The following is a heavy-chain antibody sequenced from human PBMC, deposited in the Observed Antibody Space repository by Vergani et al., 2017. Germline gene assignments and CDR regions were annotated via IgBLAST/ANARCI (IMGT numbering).Heavy chain of an antibody. Sequence: QVQLQQWGAGLLKPSETLSLTCAVYAWSFSGYYWSWFRQHPAKGLVWIGEINHSGSTNYNPSLKSRVTISVDTSKNQCSLMLLRVTAADTAVYYCVRVGLPSGSIRAWGQGTLVTVSS. CDR1: AWSFSGYY. CDR3: VRVGLPSGSIRA. CDR2: INHSGST. D-gene: IGHD3-22*01. J-gene: IGHJ5*02. V-gene: IGHV4-34*01.